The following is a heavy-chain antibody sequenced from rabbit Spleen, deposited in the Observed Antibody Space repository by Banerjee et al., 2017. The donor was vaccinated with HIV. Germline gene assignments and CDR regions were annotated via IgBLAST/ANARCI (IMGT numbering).Heavy chain of an antibody. V-gene: IGHV1S45*01. J-gene: IGHJ6*01. D-gene: IGHD8-1*01. CDR2: IYSGNSGYS. CDR1: GFSFGSNDY. CDR3: ARDTASSFSSYGMDL. Sequence: QEQLVESGGGLVKPEGSLKLSCTASGFSFGSNDYMCWVRQAPGKGLEWIACIYSGNSGYSYYATWATGRFTISKTSSTTVTLQVTSLTVADTATYFCARDTASSFSSYGMDLWGPGTLVTVS.